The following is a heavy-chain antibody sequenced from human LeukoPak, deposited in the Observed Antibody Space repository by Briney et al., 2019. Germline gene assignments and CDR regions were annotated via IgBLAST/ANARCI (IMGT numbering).Heavy chain of an antibody. D-gene: IGHD3-16*01. Sequence: ASVKVSCKASGYTFTNYDINWVRQATGQGLEWMGWMNPNNDNTGYAQKFQGRVTMTRNTSISTAYMELSSLRSEDTAVYYCARHETGGAFDIWGQGTMVTVSS. V-gene: IGHV1-8*01. CDR2: MNPNNDNT. CDR3: ARHETGGAFDI. J-gene: IGHJ3*02. CDR1: GYTFTNYD.